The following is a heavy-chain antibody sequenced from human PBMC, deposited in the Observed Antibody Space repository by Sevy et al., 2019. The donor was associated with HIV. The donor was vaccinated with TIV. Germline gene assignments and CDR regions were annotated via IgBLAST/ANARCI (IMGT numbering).Heavy chain of an antibody. CDR1: GFTFSSYG. CDR3: AKELAAHYYDSSGYPAFDY. J-gene: IGHJ4*02. V-gene: IGHV3-30*18. D-gene: IGHD3-22*01. CDR2: ISYDGSNK. Sequence: GGSLRLSCAASGFTFSSYGMHWVRQAPGKGLEWVAVISYDGSNKYYADSVKGRFTISRDNCKNTLYLQMNSLRAEDTAVYYCAKELAAHYYDSSGYPAFDYWGQGTLVTVSS.